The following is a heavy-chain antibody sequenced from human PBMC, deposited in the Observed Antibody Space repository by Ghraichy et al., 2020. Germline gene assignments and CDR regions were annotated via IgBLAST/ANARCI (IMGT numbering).Heavy chain of an antibody. CDR3: ASGVHGFSYYGMDV. V-gene: IGHV4-31*03. J-gene: IGHJ6*02. CDR2: IYYSGST. CDR1: GGSISSGGYY. Sequence: SETLSLTCTVSGGSISSGGYYWSWIRQHPGKGLEWIGYIYYSGSTYYNPSLKSRVTISVDTSKNQFSLKLSSVTAADTAVYYCASGVHGFSYYGMDVWGQGTTVTVSS. D-gene: IGHD5-24*01.